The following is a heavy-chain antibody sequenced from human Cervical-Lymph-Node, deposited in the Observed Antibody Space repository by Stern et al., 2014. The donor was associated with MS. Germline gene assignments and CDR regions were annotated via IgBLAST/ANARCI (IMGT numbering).Heavy chain of an antibody. J-gene: IGHJ5*02. V-gene: IGHV4-59*01. Sequence: MQMVESGPGLVKPSETLSLTCTVSGGSISSYYWSWIRQPPGQGLEWIGYIYYSGSTNYNPSLKSRVTISVDTSKNQFSLKLNSVTAADTAVYYCARGAGWFDPWGQGTLVTVSS. CDR1: GGSISSYY. CDR2: IYYSGST. CDR3: ARGAGWFDP.